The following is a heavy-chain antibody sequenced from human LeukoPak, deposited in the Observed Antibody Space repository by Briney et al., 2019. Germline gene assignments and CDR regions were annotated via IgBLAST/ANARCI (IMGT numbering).Heavy chain of an antibody. CDR2: IYYSGST. Sequence: PSETLSLTCTVSGGSISSYYWSWIRQPPGKGLEWIGYIYYSGSTNYNPSLKSRVTISVDTSKNQFSLKLSPVTAADTAVYYCATLTLAVAGTEAKYYFDYWGQGTLVTVSS. V-gene: IGHV4-59*08. D-gene: IGHD6-19*01. CDR3: ATLTLAVAGTEAKYYFDY. CDR1: GGSISSYY. J-gene: IGHJ4*02.